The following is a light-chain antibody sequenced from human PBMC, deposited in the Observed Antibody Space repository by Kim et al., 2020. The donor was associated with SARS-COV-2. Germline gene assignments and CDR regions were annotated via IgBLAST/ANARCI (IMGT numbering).Light chain of an antibody. CDR3: SSYTSSSTVV. J-gene: IGLJ2*01. V-gene: IGLV2-14*03. CDR1: SSDVGGYNV. Sequence: GQTITISCPGTSSDVGGYNVVSWYQQHPGNAPKLMIYDVSNPPAGVSNRFSGSKSGNTASLTISGLQAEDEADYYCSSYTSSSTVVFGGGTQLTVL. CDR2: DVS.